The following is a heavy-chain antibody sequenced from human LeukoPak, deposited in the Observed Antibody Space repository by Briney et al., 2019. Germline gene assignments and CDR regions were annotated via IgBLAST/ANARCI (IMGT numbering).Heavy chain of an antibody. V-gene: IGHV1-18*01. D-gene: IGHD3-22*01. CDR2: ISAYNGHT. Sequence: ASVKVSCKASGYTFTSYGVSWVRQAPGQGLEWMGWISAYNGHTNYALKLQGRVTMTTDTSTSTAYMELRSLRSDDTAVYYCARHGSSGYWGIFDYWGQGTLVTVSS. J-gene: IGHJ4*02. CDR3: ARHGSSGYWGIFDY. CDR1: GYTFTSYG.